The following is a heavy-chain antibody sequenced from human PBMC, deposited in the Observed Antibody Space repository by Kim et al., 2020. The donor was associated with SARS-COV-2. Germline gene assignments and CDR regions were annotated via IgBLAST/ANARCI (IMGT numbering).Heavy chain of an antibody. CDR3: ASIHMVRGAPLFDP. V-gene: IGHV4-34*01. CDR2: INHSGST. J-gene: IGHJ5*02. D-gene: IGHD3-10*01. CDR1: GGSFSGYY. Sequence: SETLSLTCAVYGGSFSGYYWSWIRQPPGKGLEWIGEINHSGSTNYNPSLKSRVTISVDTSKNQFSLKLSSVTAADTAVYYCASIHMVRGAPLFDPWGQGTLVTVSS.